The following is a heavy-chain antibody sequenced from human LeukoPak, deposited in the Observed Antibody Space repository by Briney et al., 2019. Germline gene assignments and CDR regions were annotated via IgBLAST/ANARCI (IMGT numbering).Heavy chain of an antibody. Sequence: GGSLRPSCAPSGFTSSDYWTHWARHGPGRGPEWLSRTSKDGSDTFYADAAKGRFTASRDNAKNTVYLQVTNVRPDDTAVYYCARGGYSGSYYRFSWGQGPVVSVAS. J-gene: IGHJ4*02. CDR2: TSKDGSDT. V-gene: IGHV3-74*01. CDR1: GFTSSDYW. CDR3: ARGGYSGSYYRFS. D-gene: IGHD6-25*01.